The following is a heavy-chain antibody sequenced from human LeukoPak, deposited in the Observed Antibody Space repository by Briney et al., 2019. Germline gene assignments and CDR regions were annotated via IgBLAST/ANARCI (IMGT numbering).Heavy chain of an antibody. D-gene: IGHD3-22*01. CDR1: GGSISSSSYY. J-gene: IGHJ4*02. CDR3: ARGFDDSSWYYFDY. V-gene: IGHV4-61*01. Sequence: SETLSLTCTVSGGSISSSSYYWSWIRQPPGKGLEWIGYIYYSGSTNYNPSLKSRVTISVDTSKNQFSLKLSSVTAADTAVYYCARGFDDSSWYYFDYWGQGTLVTVSS. CDR2: IYYSGST.